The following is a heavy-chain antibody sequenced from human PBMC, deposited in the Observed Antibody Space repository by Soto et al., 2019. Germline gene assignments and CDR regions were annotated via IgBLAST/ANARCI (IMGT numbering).Heavy chain of an antibody. CDR1: VYTFTSYG. Sequence: QVQLVQSGAEVKKPGASVKVSCKASVYTFTSYGISWVRQAPVQGLEWMGWISAYNGNTNYAQKLQGRVTRTTDTPTSTAYMELRSPRYDYTGGYYSASDYGGGAAAGTSVYLGQGTLVTVPS. CDR2: ISAYNGNT. J-gene: IGHJ4*02. D-gene: IGHD6-13*01. V-gene: IGHV1-18*01. CDR3: ASDYGGGAAAGTSVY.